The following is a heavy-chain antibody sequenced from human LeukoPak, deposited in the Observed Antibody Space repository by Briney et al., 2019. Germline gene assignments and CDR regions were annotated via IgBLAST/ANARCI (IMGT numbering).Heavy chain of an antibody. CDR3: TRVDFYYYYMDF. J-gene: IGHJ6*03. CDR2: IYPRDSHT. CDR1: GYSFTDYW. V-gene: IGHV5-51*01. Sequence: GESLQISSQASGYSFTDYWIGWVRPMPGKGLEWMGIIYPRDSHTIYSPSFQGQVTVSADKSITTPYLQWSSLKASDTAIYYCTRVDFYYYYMDFWGKGTTVSVSS.